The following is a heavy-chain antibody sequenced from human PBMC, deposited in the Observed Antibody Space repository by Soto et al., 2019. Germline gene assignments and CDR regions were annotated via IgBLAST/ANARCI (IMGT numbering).Heavy chain of an antibody. V-gene: IGHV4-4*07. D-gene: IGHD3-16*01. Sequence: SETLSLTCTVSGGSISGYYWTWIRQPAGKGLEWIGRKHTSGTTNYNPSLKSRVTMSIDTSTNQFSLNLSSVTAADTAVYYCARGGEFYVLDVWGQGTTVTVSS. CDR3: ARGGEFYVLDV. J-gene: IGHJ6*02. CDR1: GGSISGYY. CDR2: KHTSGTT.